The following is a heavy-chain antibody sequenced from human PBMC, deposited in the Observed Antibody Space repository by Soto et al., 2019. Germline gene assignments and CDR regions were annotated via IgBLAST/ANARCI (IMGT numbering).Heavy chain of an antibody. CDR1: GFTFDDYA. D-gene: IGHD6-13*01. V-gene: IGHV3-9*01. J-gene: IGHJ4*02. CDR3: AKDIYPYSSSADY. Sequence: GGSLRLSCAASGFTFDDYAMHWVRQAPGKGLEWVSGISWNSGSIGYADSVKGRFTISRDNAKNSLYLQMNSLRAEDTALYYCAKDIYPYSSSADYWGQGTLVTVSS. CDR2: ISWNSGSI.